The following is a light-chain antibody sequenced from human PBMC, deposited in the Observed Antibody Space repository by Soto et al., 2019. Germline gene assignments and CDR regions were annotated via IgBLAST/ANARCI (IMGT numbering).Light chain of an antibody. CDR3: QKYNSVPFT. V-gene: IGKV1-27*01. J-gene: IGKJ3*01. Sequence: DIQMTQSPSSLSASVGDRVTITCRASQGISNYLAWYQQKPGKVPKLLIYAASTLQSGVPSRFSASGSGTYFTLTISSLQPEDVATYYCQKYNSVPFTFAPGTKVESK. CDR2: AAS. CDR1: QGISNY.